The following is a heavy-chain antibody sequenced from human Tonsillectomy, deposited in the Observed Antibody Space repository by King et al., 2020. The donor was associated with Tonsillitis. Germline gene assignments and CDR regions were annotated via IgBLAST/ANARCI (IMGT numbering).Heavy chain of an antibody. Sequence: QLQESGPRLVKPSQTLSLTCTVSRGSISSRSYYWSWIRQPAGKGLEWIGRIYPSGSANYNPSLKRRVTMSVETSKSQFSLRLSSVTAADTAIYNCARVRVDCGSINCYHYMDVWGNGTPVTVSS. D-gene: IGHD1-26*01. CDR2: IYPSGSA. V-gene: IGHV4-61*02. J-gene: IGHJ6*03. CDR3: ARVRVDCGSINCYHYMDV. CDR1: RGSISSRSYY.